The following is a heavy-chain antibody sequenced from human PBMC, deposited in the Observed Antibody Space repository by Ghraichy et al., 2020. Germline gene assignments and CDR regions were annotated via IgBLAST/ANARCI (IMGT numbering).Heavy chain of an antibody. V-gene: IGHV4-59*01. Sequence: SQTLSLTCTVSGGSISRYFWSWIRQPPGKGLESIGYIYYSGSANYNPSLKSRVTISVDTSKNQFSLKLSSVTAADTAVYYCARFDATFDAFDIWGQGTMVTVSS. CDR1: GGSISRYF. J-gene: IGHJ3*02. CDR2: IYYSGSA. CDR3: ARFDATFDAFDI.